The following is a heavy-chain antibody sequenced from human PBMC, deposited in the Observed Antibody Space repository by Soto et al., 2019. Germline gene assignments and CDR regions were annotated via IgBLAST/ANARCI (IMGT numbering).Heavy chain of an antibody. CDR1: GFTFSSYS. D-gene: IGHD3-22*01. CDR3: ARAGDANYYDSSGYHTWFDP. CDR2: ISSSSSSYI. J-gene: IGHJ5*02. V-gene: IGHV3-21*01. Sequence: GGSLRLSCAASGFTFSSYSMNWVRQAPGKGLEWVSSISSSSSSYIYYADSVKGRFTISRDNAKNSLYLQMNSLRAEDTAVYYCARAGDANYYDSSGYHTWFDPWGQGTLVTVSS.